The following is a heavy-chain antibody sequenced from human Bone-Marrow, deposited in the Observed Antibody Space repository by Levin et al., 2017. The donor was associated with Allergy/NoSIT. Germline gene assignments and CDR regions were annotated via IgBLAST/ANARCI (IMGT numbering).Heavy chain of an antibody. D-gene: IGHD3-16*01. V-gene: IGHV3-74*01. Sequence: PGGSLRLSCVASGFTFTSSWMHWVRQAPGKGLVWVSRVKSDGISTIYADSVKGRFTSSRDNAKNTLYLQMNSLRAEDTAVYYCAGGIINAFTWWGQGTLVTVSS. J-gene: IGHJ4*02. CDR1: GFTFTSSW. CDR2: VKSDGIST. CDR3: AGGIINAFTW.